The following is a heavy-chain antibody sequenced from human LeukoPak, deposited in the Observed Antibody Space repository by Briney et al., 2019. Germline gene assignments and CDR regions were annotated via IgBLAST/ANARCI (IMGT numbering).Heavy chain of an antibody. CDR1: AESFSDYY. Sequence: PSETLSLTCAVYAESFSDYYWSWIRQPPGKGLEWIGEINHSGSTNYNPSLKSRVTISVDTSKNQFSLKLSSVTAADTAVYYCARHLWITMVRVKRWFDPWGQGTLVTVSS. CDR2: INHSGST. D-gene: IGHD3-10*01. V-gene: IGHV4-34*01. CDR3: ARHLWITMVRVKRWFDP. J-gene: IGHJ5*02.